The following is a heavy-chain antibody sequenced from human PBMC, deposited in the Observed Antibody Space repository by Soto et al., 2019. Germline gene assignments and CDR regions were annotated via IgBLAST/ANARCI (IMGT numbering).Heavy chain of an antibody. CDR2: IYYSGST. Sequence: ASATLSLTCTVSGGSINSYYWSWIRQPPGKGLEWIGYIYYSGSTNYNPSLKSRVTISVDTSKNQFSLKLSSVTAADTAVYYSASYGSGSYHDYWGQGTLVTVSS. D-gene: IGHD3-10*01. CDR1: GGSINSYY. J-gene: IGHJ4*02. CDR3: ASYGSGSYHDY. V-gene: IGHV4-59*01.